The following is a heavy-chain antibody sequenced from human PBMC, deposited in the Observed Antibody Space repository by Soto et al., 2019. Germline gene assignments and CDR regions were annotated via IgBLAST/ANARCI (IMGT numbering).Heavy chain of an antibody. J-gene: IGHJ6*02. D-gene: IGHD3-9*01. CDR1: DDFISSYY. CDR2: VSTNGAT. CDR3: ARADYEILTGSYAMDV. V-gene: IGHV4-4*07. Sequence: PXETLSLTCTVSDDFISSYYWNWIRQPAGKGLEWIGRVSTNGATNYNPSLESRVTMSVDTSKNQFSLKLTSVTAADTAVYFCARADYEILTGSYAMDVWGQGNTVTVSS.